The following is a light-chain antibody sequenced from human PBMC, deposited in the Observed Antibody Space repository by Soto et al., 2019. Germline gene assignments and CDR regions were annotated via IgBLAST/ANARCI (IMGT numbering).Light chain of an antibody. CDR2: AAS. CDR3: LQDYNYPWT. Sequence: IQMAQSPSCLSASVGDRVTITCRASQVIRNDLGWYQQKPGKAPKLLIYAASSLQSGVPSRFSGSGSGTDFTLNISSLQPEDFATYYCLQDYNYPWTFGQGTKVAIK. V-gene: IGKV1-6*01. J-gene: IGKJ1*01. CDR1: QVIRND.